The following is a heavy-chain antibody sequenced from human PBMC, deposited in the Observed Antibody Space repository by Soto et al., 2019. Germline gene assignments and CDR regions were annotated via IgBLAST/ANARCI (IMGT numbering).Heavy chain of an antibody. CDR3: ARARIVVVVAAPDLDY. V-gene: IGHV1-3*01. D-gene: IGHD2-15*01. CDR1: GYTFTSYA. Sequence: GASVKVSCKASGYTFTSYAMHWVRQAPGQRLEWMGWINAGNGNTKYSQKFQGRVTITRDTSASTAYMELSSLRSEDTAVYYCARARIVVVVAAPDLDYWGQGTLVTVSS. J-gene: IGHJ4*02. CDR2: INAGNGNT.